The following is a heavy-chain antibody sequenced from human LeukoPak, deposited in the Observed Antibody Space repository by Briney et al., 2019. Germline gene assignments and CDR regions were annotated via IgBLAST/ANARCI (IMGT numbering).Heavy chain of an antibody. Sequence: GGSLRLSCAASGFTLSDCWVHWVGQAPGKGLVWVSRINTNGGRTDYADSVKGRFTISRDNAKNTVSLQMNSLRAEDTAVYYCARSFSGSTEYWGQGTRVTVSS. CDR1: GFTLSDCW. D-gene: IGHD7-27*01. CDR3: ARSFSGSTEY. V-gene: IGHV3-74*01. J-gene: IGHJ4*02. CDR2: INTNGGRT.